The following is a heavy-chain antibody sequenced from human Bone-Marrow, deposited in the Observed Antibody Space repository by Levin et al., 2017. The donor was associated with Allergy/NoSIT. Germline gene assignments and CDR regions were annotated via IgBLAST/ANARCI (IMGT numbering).Heavy chain of an antibody. D-gene: IGHD2-2*01. J-gene: IGHJ6*02. Sequence: KISCKASGSPLTNYGISWVRQAPGQGLDWMGGIIPLFGTPYYAQTFQDRVTISADITTSTAYMELTSLTSEDTGVYYCASSCTSTKCTYYGIDVWGQGTSVTVSS. CDR1: GSPLTNYG. CDR3: ASSCTSTKCTYYGIDV. CDR2: IIPLFGTP. V-gene: IGHV1-69*06.